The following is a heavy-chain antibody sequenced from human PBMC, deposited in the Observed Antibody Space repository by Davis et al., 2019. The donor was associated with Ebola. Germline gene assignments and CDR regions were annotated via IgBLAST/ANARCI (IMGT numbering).Heavy chain of an antibody. CDR2: ISYDGSNK. J-gene: IGHJ4*02. CDR1: GFTFNTFW. V-gene: IGHV3-30-3*01. Sequence: GGSLRLSCAASGFTFNTFWMSWVRQAPGKGLEWVAVISYDGSNKYYADSVKGRFTISRDNSKNTLYLQMNSLRAEDTAVYYCARGPNWYQLLFGRYFDYWGQGTLVTVSS. D-gene: IGHD2-2*01. CDR3: ARGPNWYQLLFGRYFDY.